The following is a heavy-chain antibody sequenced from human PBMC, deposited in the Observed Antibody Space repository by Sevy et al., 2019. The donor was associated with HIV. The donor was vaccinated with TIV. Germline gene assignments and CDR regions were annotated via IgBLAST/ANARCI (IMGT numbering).Heavy chain of an antibody. V-gene: IGHV3-11*06. CDR1: GFTFSDYY. J-gene: IGHJ4*02. Sequence: GGSLRLSCAASGFTFSDYYMSWIRQAPGKGLEWVSYISSSSSYTNYADSVKGRFTISRDNAKNSLYLQMNSLRAEDTAVYYCARDPFLGSYSSGGAYFDYWGQGTLVTVSS. D-gene: IGHD6-19*01. CDR3: ARDPFLGSYSSGGAYFDY. CDR2: ISSSSSYT.